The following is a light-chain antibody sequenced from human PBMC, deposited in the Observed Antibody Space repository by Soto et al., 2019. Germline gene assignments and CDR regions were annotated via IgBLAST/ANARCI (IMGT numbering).Light chain of an antibody. J-gene: IGKJ1*01. V-gene: IGKV1-5*03. Sequence: IQMTQSPSSLSASIGDGVTITCRASQGISSWLAWYQQKPGKAPKLLIYKASTLKSGVPSRFSGSGSGTEFTLTISSLQPDDFASYYCQHYNSYSEAFXQGTKVDIK. CDR3: QHYNSYSEA. CDR2: KAS. CDR1: QGISSW.